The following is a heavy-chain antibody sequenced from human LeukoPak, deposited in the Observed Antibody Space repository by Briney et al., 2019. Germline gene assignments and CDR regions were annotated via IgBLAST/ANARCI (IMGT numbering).Heavy chain of an antibody. CDR1: GFTFS. CDR2: IRHDGTDQ. Sequence: GGSLRLSCVGSGFTFSVHWVRQVPGKGLEWLTFIRHDGTDQHCADSVRGRFTISRDNSKNTVYLQMNSLRPEDTALYYCAKDGNWASVSWGQGTLVTVSS. D-gene: IGHD7-27*01. CDR3: AKDGNWASVS. J-gene: IGHJ5*02. V-gene: IGHV3-30*02.